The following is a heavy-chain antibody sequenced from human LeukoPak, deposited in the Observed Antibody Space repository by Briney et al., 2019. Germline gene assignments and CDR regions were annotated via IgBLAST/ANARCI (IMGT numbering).Heavy chain of an antibody. J-gene: IGHJ3*02. Sequence: GGSLRLSCAASGFTFSSYWMSWVRQAPGKGLEWVANIKQDGSEKYYVDAVKGRFTISRDNAKNSLYLQMNSLRAEDTAVYYCASSYSGSYPDAFDIWGQGTMVTVSS. CDR1: GFTFSSYW. CDR3: ASSYSGSYPDAFDI. V-gene: IGHV3-7*01. D-gene: IGHD1-26*01. CDR2: IKQDGSEK.